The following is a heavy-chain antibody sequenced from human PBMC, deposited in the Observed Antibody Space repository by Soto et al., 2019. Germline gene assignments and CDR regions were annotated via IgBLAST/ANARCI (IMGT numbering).Heavy chain of an antibody. CDR1: GFPFSDYY. V-gene: IGHV3-11*01. D-gene: IGHD3-22*01. J-gene: IGHJ3*02. Sequence: GGSLRLSCAASGFPFSDYYMSWIRQAPGKGLEWVSYISSSGSTIYYADSVKGRFTISRDNAKNSLYLQMNSLRAEDTAVYYCARDPLYYYDSSGPDAFDIWGQGTMVTVSS. CDR2: ISSSGSTI. CDR3: ARDPLYYYDSSGPDAFDI.